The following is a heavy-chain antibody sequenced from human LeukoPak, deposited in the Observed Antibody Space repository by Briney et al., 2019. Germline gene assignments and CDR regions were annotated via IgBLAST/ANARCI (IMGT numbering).Heavy chain of an antibody. Sequence: GGSLRLSCAASGFTFSSNGIHWVRQAPGKGLEWVAVIWYDGSNKYYADSVKGRFTISRDNSKNTLYLQMDSLRAEDMALYYCVRDYGDYFDYWGQGTLVTVSS. J-gene: IGHJ4*02. CDR2: IWYDGSNK. V-gene: IGHV3-33*01. CDR1: GFTFSSNG. CDR3: VRDYGDYFDY. D-gene: IGHD4-17*01.